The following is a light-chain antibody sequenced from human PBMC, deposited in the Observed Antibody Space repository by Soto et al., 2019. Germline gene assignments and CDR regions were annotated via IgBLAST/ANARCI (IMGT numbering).Light chain of an antibody. CDR3: QQYGATPWT. CDR1: ESLTIGY. V-gene: IGKV3-20*01. Sequence: IVFTQAPGTLSLSPGESATLSCRASESLTIGYLAWYQQKPGQAPRLVIYGASSRPIGIADRFSGSASGTEFTLTISRLEPEDFAMYYCQQYGATPWTFGQGTKVDIK. CDR2: GAS. J-gene: IGKJ1*01.